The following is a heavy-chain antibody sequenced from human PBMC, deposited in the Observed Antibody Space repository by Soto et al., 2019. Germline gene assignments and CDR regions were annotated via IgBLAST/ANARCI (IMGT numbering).Heavy chain of an antibody. D-gene: IGHD6-13*01. J-gene: IGHJ5*02. CDR2: ISGSGGST. CDR3: ARTPPGIAAAGSSFVGWFDP. Sequence: GGSLRLSCAASGFIFSSYAMSWVRQAPWKGLEWVSAISGSGGSTYYADSVRGRFTISRDNSKNTLYLQMNSLRAEDTAVYYCARTPPGIAAAGSSFVGWFDPWGQGTLVTVSS. V-gene: IGHV3-23*01. CDR1: GFIFSSYA.